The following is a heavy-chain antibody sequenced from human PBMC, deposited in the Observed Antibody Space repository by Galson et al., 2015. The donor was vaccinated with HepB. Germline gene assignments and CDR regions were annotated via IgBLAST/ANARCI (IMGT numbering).Heavy chain of an antibody. V-gene: IGHV3-53*01. CDR2: IYSDGRT. D-gene: IGHD3-22*01. CDR3: ASDPYYESSGY. CDR1: GFTVSSHY. J-gene: IGHJ4*02. Sequence: SLRLSCAASGFTVSSHYMSWVRQAPGKGLEWASAIYSDGRTYYADSVKGRFTISRDISKNTVFLQLNGLRAEDTAVYYCASDPYYESSGYWGQGTLVTVSS.